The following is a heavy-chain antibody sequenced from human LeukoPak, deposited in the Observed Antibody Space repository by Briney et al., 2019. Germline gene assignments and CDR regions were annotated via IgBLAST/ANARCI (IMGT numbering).Heavy chain of an antibody. CDR3: ANCLLYSSRWYEIQGMDV. CDR2: ISGSGGST. D-gene: IGHD6-13*01. V-gene: IGHV3-23*01. J-gene: IGHJ6*02. Sequence: GGSLRLSCAASGFTFSSYAMSWVRQAPGKGLEWVSAISGSGGSTYYADSVKGRFTISRDNSKNTLYLQMNSLRAEDTAVYYCANCLLYSSRWYEIQGMDVWGQGTTVTVSS. CDR1: GFTFSSYA.